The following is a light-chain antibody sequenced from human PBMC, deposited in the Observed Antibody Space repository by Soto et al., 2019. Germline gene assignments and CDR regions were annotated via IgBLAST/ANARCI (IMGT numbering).Light chain of an antibody. CDR2: RNN. V-gene: IGLV1-47*01. Sequence: QSGLTQPPATSGTPGQSVTVSCSGSSSNIGSNYVYWYQQLPGTAPKLLIYRNNQRPSGVRDRFSGSKSGASASLAITGLQGVDEADYYCQSYVIRLGGSCVFGPGTKVTL. CDR3: QSYVIRLGGSCV. J-gene: IGLJ1*01. CDR1: SSNIGSNY.